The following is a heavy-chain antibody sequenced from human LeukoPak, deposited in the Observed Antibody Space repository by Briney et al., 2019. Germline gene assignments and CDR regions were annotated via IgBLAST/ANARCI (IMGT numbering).Heavy chain of an antibody. Sequence: GGSLRLSCAASGFTFSNYAMSWVRQAPGEGLEWVSAISGSGGSTYYADSVKGRFTISRDNSKNTLYLQMNSLRAEDTAVYYCARAPSGYSSGWYRSDYWGQGTLVTVSS. CDR1: GFTFSNYA. CDR2: ISGSGGST. CDR3: ARAPSGYSSGWYRSDY. V-gene: IGHV3-23*01. J-gene: IGHJ4*02. D-gene: IGHD6-19*01.